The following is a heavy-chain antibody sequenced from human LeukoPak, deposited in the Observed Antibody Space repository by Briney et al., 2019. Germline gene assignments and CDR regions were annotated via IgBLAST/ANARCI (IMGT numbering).Heavy chain of an antibody. CDR2: IYHSGST. J-gene: IGHJ4*02. CDR3: ARVSAAAGTGDDY. D-gene: IGHD6-13*01. CDR1: GGSISSSNW. Sequence: SGTLSLTCAVSGGSISSSNWWSWVRQPPGKGLEWIGEIYHSGSTNYNPSPKSRVTISVDKSKNQFSLKLSSVTAADTAVYYCARVSAAAGTGDDYWGQGTLVTVSS. V-gene: IGHV4-4*02.